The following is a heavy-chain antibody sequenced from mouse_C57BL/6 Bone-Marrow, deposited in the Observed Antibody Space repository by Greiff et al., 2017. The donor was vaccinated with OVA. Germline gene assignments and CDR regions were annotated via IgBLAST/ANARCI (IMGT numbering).Heavy chain of an antibody. Sequence: VHLVESGPGLVQPSPSLSITCTVSGFSLTSYGVHWVRQSPGKGLEWLGVIWRGGSTAYNAAFISRLSISKYNSKSQVFFKRNSLQADDTAIYYCARTLSYGSYFDYWGQGTTLTVSS. CDR2: IWRGGST. CDR3: ARTLSYGSYFDY. J-gene: IGHJ2*01. D-gene: IGHD1-1*01. V-gene: IGHV2-2*01. CDR1: GFSLTSYG.